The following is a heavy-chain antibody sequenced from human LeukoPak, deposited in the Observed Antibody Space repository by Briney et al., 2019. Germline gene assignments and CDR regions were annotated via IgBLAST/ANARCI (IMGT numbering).Heavy chain of an antibody. V-gene: IGHV3-33*01. CDR3: ARNRNYYDSSGYHIPLFDS. D-gene: IGHD3-22*01. Sequence: PGRSLRLSCAASGFTFSSYGMHWVRQAPGKGLEWVAVIWYDGSNKYYADSVKGRFTISRDNSKNTLYLQMNSLRAEDTAVYYCARNRNYYDSSGYHIPLFDSWGQGTLVTVSS. CDR2: IWYDGSNK. J-gene: IGHJ4*02. CDR1: GFTFSSYG.